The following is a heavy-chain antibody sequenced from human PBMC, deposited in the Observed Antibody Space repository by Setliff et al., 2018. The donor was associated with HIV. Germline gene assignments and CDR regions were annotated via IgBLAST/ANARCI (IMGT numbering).Heavy chain of an antibody. CDR2: IDYSGST. D-gene: IGHD3-10*01. CDR3: ASHSPPYYSLPDYMHV. J-gene: IGHJ6*03. Sequence: TLSLTCSVSGGSIISSVHYWGWIRQPPGKGLEWIGSIDYSGSTYYNPSLKSRVNIFIDTSKNQQSLKLSSVTAADAAVYYCASHSPPYYSLPDYMHVWGKGTTVTVSS. CDR1: GGSIISSVHY. V-gene: IGHV4-39*01.